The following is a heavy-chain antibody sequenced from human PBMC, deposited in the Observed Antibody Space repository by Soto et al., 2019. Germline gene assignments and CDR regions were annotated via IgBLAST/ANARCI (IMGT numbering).Heavy chain of an antibody. J-gene: IGHJ4*02. CDR2: IHYSGIT. CDR1: GDSISSHY. Sequence: QVQLQESGPRLVKPSETLSLTCTVSGDSISSHYWSWVRQPPGQGLECIGYIHYSGITIYNPSLKTRVTISLDTSKNQFSLKLSSVTAADTAVYYCARLPNSGKQPPFDCWGQGTLVTVSS. CDR3: ARLPNSGKQPPFDC. D-gene: IGHD1-26*01. V-gene: IGHV4-59*08.